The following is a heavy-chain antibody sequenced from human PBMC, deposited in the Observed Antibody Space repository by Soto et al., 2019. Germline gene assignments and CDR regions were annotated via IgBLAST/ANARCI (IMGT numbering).Heavy chain of an antibody. CDR1: RLAFSNFW. CDR2: IQQDGSEK. J-gene: IGHJ4*02. D-gene: IGHD1-26*01. V-gene: IGHV3-7*02. Sequence: GGSLTVTCAPSRLAFSNFWLSWVRQVPGKGLQWVDIIQQDGSEKYYVDSVEGRFTISRDNTKNSLYLHMNSLRAEDTAVYYCAKVRRWEDYSDYWGQGT. CDR3: AKVRRWEDYSDY.